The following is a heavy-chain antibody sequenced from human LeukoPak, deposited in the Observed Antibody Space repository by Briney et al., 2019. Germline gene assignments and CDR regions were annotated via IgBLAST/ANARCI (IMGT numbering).Heavy chain of an antibody. J-gene: IGHJ4*02. Sequence: SQTLSLTCAISGDSVSSNSVAWNWIRQSPSRGLEWLGRTFYRSQWYNDFAISVKGRISINPDTSKNQFSLQVNSVTPEDTAVYYCARDSYRSAYSCIFDYWGQGTLVTVSS. V-gene: IGHV6-1*01. D-gene: IGHD3-22*01. CDR3: ARDSYRSAYSCIFDY. CDR2: TFYRSQWYN. CDR1: GDSVSSNSVA.